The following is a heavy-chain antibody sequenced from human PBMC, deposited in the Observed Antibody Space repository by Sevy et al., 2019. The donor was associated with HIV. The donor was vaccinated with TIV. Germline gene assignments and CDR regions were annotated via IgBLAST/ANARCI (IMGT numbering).Heavy chain of an antibody. J-gene: IGHJ5*02. D-gene: IGHD6-13*01. Sequence: ASVKVSCKASGYTFTGYYMHWVRQAPGQGLEWMGWINPNSGGTNYAQTFQGRVTMTRDTSISTAYMELSRLRSDDTAVYYCARGIAAAGITFDPWGQGTLVTVSS. CDR2: INPNSGGT. V-gene: IGHV1-2*02. CDR1: GYTFTGYY. CDR3: ARGIAAAGITFDP.